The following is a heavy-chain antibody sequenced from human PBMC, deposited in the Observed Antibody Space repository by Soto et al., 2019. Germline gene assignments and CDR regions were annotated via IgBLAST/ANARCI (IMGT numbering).Heavy chain of an antibody. Sequence: SVKVSCKASGYSFTTDYVHWVRQAPGQGLEWMGMINPSSGSISFAPQFQGRITMTRDTSTATVYMQLNILRSEDTAVYYCARTTNSGNYPFHYCGQGTVVTVSS. V-gene: IGHV1-46*01. CDR3: ARTTNSGNYPFHY. CDR1: GYSFTTDY. J-gene: IGHJ4*02. D-gene: IGHD5-12*01. CDR2: INPSSGSI.